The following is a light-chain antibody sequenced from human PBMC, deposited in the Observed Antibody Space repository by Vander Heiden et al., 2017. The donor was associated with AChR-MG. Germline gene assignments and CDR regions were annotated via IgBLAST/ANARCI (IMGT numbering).Light chain of an antibody. CDR3: QSYDSLSASVI. J-gene: IGLJ2*01. CDR1: SSNIGANYA. CDR2: DKN. Sequence: QSVLTQPPSVSGAPGQRVTISCTGRSSNIGANYAVHWYQQLPGTAPKLLLYDKNNRPSGVPDRFSGSKSGTSAALAITGLQTEDDADYYCQSYDSLSASVIFGGGTKLTVL. V-gene: IGLV1-40*01.